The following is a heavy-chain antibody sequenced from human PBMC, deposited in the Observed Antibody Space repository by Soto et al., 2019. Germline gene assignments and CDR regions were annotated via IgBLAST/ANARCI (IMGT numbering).Heavy chain of an antibody. CDR1: GYTFSNFG. V-gene: IGHV1-18*01. J-gene: IGHJ3*02. Sequence: ASVKVSCKASGYTFSNFGISWVRQAPGEGLEWMGWISPNSEKTKIAQRFQGRVTMTTDISTSTSYLELRSLRSEDTAVYYCALPGYMFSNEYDIWGQGTLVTVSS. CDR3: ALPGYMFSNEYDI. D-gene: IGHD3-10*02. CDR2: ISPNSEKT.